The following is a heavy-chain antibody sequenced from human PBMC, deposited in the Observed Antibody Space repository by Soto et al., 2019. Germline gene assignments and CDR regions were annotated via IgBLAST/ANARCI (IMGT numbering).Heavy chain of an antibody. J-gene: IGHJ6*03. CDR3: ARGASGEWYYDFWSGSPLGYYYMDF. Sequence: PSETLSLTCTVSGGSIGSYYWSWIRQPPGKGLEWIGYIYYSGSTNYNPSLKSRVTISVDTSKNQFSLKLSSVTAADTAVYYCARGASGEWYYDFWSGSPLGYYYMDFWGKGTTVTVSS. V-gene: IGHV4-59*08. CDR1: GGSIGSYY. D-gene: IGHD3-3*01. CDR2: IYYSGST.